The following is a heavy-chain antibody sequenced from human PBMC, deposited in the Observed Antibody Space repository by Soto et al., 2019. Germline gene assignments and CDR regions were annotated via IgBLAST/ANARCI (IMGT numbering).Heavy chain of an antibody. D-gene: IGHD1-26*01. Sequence: GGSLRLSCAASGFTVSSNYMSWVRQAPGKGLEWVSVIYSGGSTYYADSVKGRFTISRDNSKNTLYLQMNSLRAEDTAVYYCARGYSGSYYGPDNWFDPWGQGTLVTVSS. V-gene: IGHV3-53*01. CDR3: ARGYSGSYYGPDNWFDP. J-gene: IGHJ5*02. CDR2: IYSGGST. CDR1: GFTVSSNY.